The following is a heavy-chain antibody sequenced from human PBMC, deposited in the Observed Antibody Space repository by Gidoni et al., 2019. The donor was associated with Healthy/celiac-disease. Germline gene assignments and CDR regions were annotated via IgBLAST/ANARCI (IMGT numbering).Heavy chain of an antibody. Sequence: QLQLQESGPGLVKPSETLSLTCTVSGGSISSSSYYWGWIRQPPGKGLEWIGSIYYSGSTYYNPSLKSRVTISVDTSKNQFSLKLSSVTAADTAVYYCARHGGSARPRYYFDYWGQGTLVTVSS. J-gene: IGHJ4*02. D-gene: IGHD6-6*01. CDR3: ARHGGSARPRYYFDY. CDR1: GGSISSSSYY. CDR2: IYYSGST. V-gene: IGHV4-39*01.